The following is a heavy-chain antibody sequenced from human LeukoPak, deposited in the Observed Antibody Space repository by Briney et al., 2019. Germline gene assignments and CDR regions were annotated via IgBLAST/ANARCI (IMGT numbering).Heavy chain of an antibody. J-gene: IGHJ3*02. Sequence: SETLSLTCTVSGGSISSYYWSWIRQPAGKGLEWIGRIYTSGSTNYNPSLKSRVTMSVDTSKNQFSLKLSSVTAADTAVYYCARDVSLVTENVAFDIWGQGTMVTVSS. CDR1: GGSISSYY. CDR3: ARDVSLVTENVAFDI. V-gene: IGHV4-4*07. D-gene: IGHD2-21*02. CDR2: IYTSGST.